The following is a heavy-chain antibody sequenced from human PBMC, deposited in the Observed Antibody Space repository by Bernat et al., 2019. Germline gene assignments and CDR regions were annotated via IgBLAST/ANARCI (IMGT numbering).Heavy chain of an antibody. D-gene: IGHD6-19*01. CDR2: IYYSGST. J-gene: IGHJ3*02. V-gene: IGHV4-59*01. Sequence: QVQLQESGPGLVKPSQTLSLTSTVSGGSISSYYWSWIRQPPGKGLEWIGYIYYSGSTNYNPSLKSRVTISVDTSKNQFSLKLSSVTAADTAVYYCARDLRQAGTDAFDIWGQGTMVTVSS. CDR3: ARDLRQAGTDAFDI. CDR1: GGSISSYY.